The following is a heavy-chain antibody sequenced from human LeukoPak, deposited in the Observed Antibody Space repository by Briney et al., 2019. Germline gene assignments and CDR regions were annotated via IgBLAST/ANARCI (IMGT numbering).Heavy chain of an antibody. CDR3: ARDEPEYSGSYGGADY. CDR1: GYTFTSYG. V-gene: IGHV1-18*01. Sequence: ASVKVSCKASGYTFTSYGISWVRQAPGQGLEWMGWISAYNGNTNYAQKLQGRVTMTTDTSTSTACMELRSLRSDDTAVYYCARDEPEYSGSYGGADYWGQGTLVTVSS. J-gene: IGHJ4*02. CDR2: ISAYNGNT. D-gene: IGHD1-26*01.